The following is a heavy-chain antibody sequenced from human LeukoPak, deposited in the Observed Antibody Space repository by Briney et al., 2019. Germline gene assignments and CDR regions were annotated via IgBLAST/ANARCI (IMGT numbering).Heavy chain of an antibody. CDR1: GYSFNNYW. CDR3: ARLYDILTSNSFDP. J-gene: IGHJ5*02. Sequence: GESLKISCKGSGYSFNNYWIGWVRQLPGKGLEWMGIIYPGDSDTRYSPSFQGLVTISADKSISTAYVQWSSLKASGTAMYYCARLYDILTSNSFDPWGQGTLVTVSS. CDR2: IYPGDSDT. V-gene: IGHV5-51*01. D-gene: IGHD3-9*01.